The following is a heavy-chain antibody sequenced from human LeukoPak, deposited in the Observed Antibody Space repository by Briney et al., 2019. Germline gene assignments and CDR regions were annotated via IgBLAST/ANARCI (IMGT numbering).Heavy chain of an antibody. D-gene: IGHD6-19*01. CDR3: ARDRSSSGY. V-gene: IGHV1-18*01. J-gene: IGHJ4*02. Sequence: ASVKVSCKASGYTFINYGISWVRQAPGQGLEWMGWISAYNGKTDYAQKFQGRVTVTTDTSTSTVYMELKSLRFDDTAVYYCARDRSSSGYWGQGTLITVSS. CDR1: GYTFINYG. CDR2: ISAYNGKT.